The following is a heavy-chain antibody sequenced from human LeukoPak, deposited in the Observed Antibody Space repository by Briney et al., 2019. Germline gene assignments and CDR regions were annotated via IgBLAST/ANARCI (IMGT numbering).Heavy chain of an antibody. CDR1: GFTFSSYS. D-gene: IGHD2-2*02. J-gene: IGHJ5*02. CDR2: ISSSSSYI. CDR3: ARGGGSGAPEPYTGSAP. Sequence: GGSLRLSCAASGFTFSSYSMNWVRQAPGKGLEWVSSISSSSSYIYYADSVKGRFTISRDNAKNSLYLQMNSLRAEDTAVYYCARGGGSGAPEPYTGSAPWGREPRAP. V-gene: IGHV3-21*01.